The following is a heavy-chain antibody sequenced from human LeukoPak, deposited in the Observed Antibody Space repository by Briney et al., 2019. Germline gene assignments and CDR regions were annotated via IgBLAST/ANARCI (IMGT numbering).Heavy chain of an antibody. J-gene: IGHJ4*02. CDR2: INPNSGGT. V-gene: IGHV1-2*02. Sequence: GASVKVSRKASGYTFTGYYMHWVRQAPGQGLEWMGWINPNSGGTNYAQKFQGRVTMTRDTSISTAYMELSRLRSDDTAVYYCARVGTLIVVDFDYWGQGTLVTVSS. CDR3: ARVGTLIVVDFDY. CDR1: GYTFTGYY. D-gene: IGHD3-22*01.